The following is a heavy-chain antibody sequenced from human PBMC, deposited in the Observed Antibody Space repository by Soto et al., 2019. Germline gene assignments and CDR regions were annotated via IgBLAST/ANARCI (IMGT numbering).Heavy chain of an antibody. J-gene: IGHJ5*02. CDR1: GGSISSYY. CDR3: ARHGGDSGYDLGHRENNWFDP. Sequence: SETLSLTCTVSGGSISSYYWSWIRQPPGKGLEWIGYIYYSGSTNYNPSLKSRVTISVDTSKNQFSLKLSSVTAADTAVYYCARHGGDSGYDLGHRENNWFDPWGQGTLVTVSS. D-gene: IGHD5-12*01. V-gene: IGHV4-59*08. CDR2: IYYSGST.